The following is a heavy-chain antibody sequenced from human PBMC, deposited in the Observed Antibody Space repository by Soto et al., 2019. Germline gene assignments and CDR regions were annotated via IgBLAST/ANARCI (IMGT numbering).Heavy chain of an antibody. CDR1: GFTFSSYA. Sequence: GGSLRLSCAASGFTFSSYAMSWVRQAPGKGLEWVSAISGSGGSTYYADSVKGRFTISRDNSKNTLYLQMNSLRAEDTAVYYCAKSRQRPNKWYYDFWSGKAPFDYWGQGTLVTVSS. CDR2: ISGSGGST. V-gene: IGHV3-23*01. J-gene: IGHJ4*02. D-gene: IGHD3-3*01. CDR3: AKSRQRPNKWYYDFWSGKAPFDY.